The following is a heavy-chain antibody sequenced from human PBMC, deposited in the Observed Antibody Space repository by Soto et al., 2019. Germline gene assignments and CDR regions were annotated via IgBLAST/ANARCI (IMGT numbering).Heavy chain of an antibody. CDR2: TYHSGST. CDR3: ARGGDFDY. CDR1: GGSISSGGYS. J-gene: IGHJ4*02. D-gene: IGHD1-26*01. Sequence: PSETLSLTCAVSGGSISSGGYSWSWIRQPPGKGLEWIGYTYHSGSTYYNPSLKSRVTISVDRSKNQFSLKLSSVTAADTAVYYCARGGDFDYWGQGTLVTVSS. V-gene: IGHV4-30-2*01.